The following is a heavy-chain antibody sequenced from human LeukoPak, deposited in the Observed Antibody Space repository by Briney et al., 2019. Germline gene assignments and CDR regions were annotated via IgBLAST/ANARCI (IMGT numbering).Heavy chain of an antibody. CDR1: GYTFTGYY. Sequence: SVKVSCKASGYTFTGYYMHWVRQAPGQGLEWMGRIIPILGIANYAQKFQGRVTITADKSTSTAYMELSSLRSEDTAVYYCARGRQQLVREFDYWGQGTLVTVSS. CDR2: IIPILGIA. D-gene: IGHD6-13*01. CDR3: ARGRQQLVREFDY. V-gene: IGHV1-69*04. J-gene: IGHJ4*02.